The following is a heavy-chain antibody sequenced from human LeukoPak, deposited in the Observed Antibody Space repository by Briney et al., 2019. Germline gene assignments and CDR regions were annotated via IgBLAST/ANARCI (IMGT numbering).Heavy chain of an antibody. Sequence: ASVKVSCKASGYTFTGYYIHWARQAPGQGLEWMGWINPNSGGTNYAQKFQGRVTVSRDTSITTAYMELSGLRSDDTAIYYCARGKLAAPGRTGYNWFDPWGQGTLVTVSS. CDR2: INPNSGGT. V-gene: IGHV1-2*02. D-gene: IGHD6-13*01. CDR1: GYTFTGYY. CDR3: ARGKLAAPGRTGYNWFDP. J-gene: IGHJ5*02.